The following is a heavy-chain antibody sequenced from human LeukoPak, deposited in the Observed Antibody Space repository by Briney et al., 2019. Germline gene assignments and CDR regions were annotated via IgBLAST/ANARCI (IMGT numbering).Heavy chain of an antibody. J-gene: IGHJ6*02. D-gene: IGHD3-10*01. V-gene: IGHV3-11*01. Sequence: GGSLRLSCAASGFTFSDYYMSWIRQAPGKGLEWVSYISSSGSTIYYADSVKGRFTISRDNAKNSLYLQMNSLRAEDTAVYYCARDVYYGSGSPRNYGMDVWGQGTTVTVSS. CDR3: ARDVYYGSGSPRNYGMDV. CDR2: ISSSGSTI. CDR1: GFTFSDYY.